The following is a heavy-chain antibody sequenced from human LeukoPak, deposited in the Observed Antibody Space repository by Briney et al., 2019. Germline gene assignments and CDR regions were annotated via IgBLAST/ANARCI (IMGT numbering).Heavy chain of an antibody. CDR3: ARGDHCWYFDL. CDR1: GCSISSYY. CDR2: IYYSGST. D-gene: IGHD2-21*02. V-gene: IGHV4-59*01. Sequence: KPSETLPLTCTVSGCSISSYYWSWIRQPPGKGLEWIGYIYYSGSTNYNPSLKSRVTISVDTSKNQFSLKLSSVTAADTAVYYCARGDHCWYFDLWGRGTLVTVSS. J-gene: IGHJ2*01.